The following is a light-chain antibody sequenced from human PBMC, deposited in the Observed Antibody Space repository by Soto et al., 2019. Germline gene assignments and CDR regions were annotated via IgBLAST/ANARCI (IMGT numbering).Light chain of an antibody. CDR1: SSDVGGYND. Sequence: QSALTQPPSASGSPGQSVAISCTGTSSDVGGYNDVSWYQQHPGKAPKLMIYEVTERPSGAPDRFSGSKSGNTASLTVSGLQADDEADYYCSSKAGSNNLGVVFGGGTQLTVL. V-gene: IGLV2-8*01. J-gene: IGLJ2*01. CDR2: EVT. CDR3: SSKAGSNNLGVV.